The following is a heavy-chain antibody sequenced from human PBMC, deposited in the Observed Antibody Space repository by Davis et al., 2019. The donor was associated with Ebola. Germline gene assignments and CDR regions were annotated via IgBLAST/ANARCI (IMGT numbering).Heavy chain of an antibody. Sequence: GESLKISCAASGFTFSSYWMHWVRQAPGKGLVWVSRINSDGSSTSYADSVKGRFTISRDNAKNTLYLQMNSLRAEDTAVYYCANSVVVPAAGDYYYYGMDVWGQGTTVTVSS. J-gene: IGHJ6*02. V-gene: IGHV3-74*01. CDR1: GFTFSSYW. CDR2: INSDGSST. CDR3: ANSVVVPAAGDYYYYGMDV. D-gene: IGHD2-2*01.